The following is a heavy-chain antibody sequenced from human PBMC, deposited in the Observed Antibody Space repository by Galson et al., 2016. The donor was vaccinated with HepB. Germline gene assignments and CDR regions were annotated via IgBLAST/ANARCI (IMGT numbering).Heavy chain of an antibody. CDR1: GFTFGSYA. J-gene: IGHJ4*02. Sequence: SLRLSCTASGFTFGSYAMTWVRQAPGKGLEWVSILSGSGHKTYYTDSVRGRFTISRDNSEHTLYLQMNTLQAEDTATYDCAKSSDFGTDRPWAHWGQGSLVTVSS. D-gene: IGHD3/OR15-3a*01. V-gene: IGHV3-23*01. CDR2: LSGSGHKT. CDR3: AKSSDFGTDRPWAH.